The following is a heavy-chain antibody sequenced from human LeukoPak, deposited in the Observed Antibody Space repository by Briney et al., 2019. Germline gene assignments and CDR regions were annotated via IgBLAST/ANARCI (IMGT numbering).Heavy chain of an antibody. D-gene: IGHD2-15*01. J-gene: IGHJ3*01. CDR3: ARRGDAWEILYSFDV. Sequence: PSETLSLTCTVSGGSISSYYWSWIRQPAGKGLEWIGRIYTSGSTNYNPSLKSRVTMSVDTSKNQFSLKLSSVTAADTAVYYCARRGDAWEILYSFDVWGQGTAVIVSS. V-gene: IGHV4-4*07. CDR1: GGSISSYY. CDR2: IYTSGST.